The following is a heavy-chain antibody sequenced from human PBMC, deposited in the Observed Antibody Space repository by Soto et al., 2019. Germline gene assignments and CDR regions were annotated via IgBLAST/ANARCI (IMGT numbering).Heavy chain of an antibody. CDR2: ISAYNGNT. D-gene: IGHD3-22*01. V-gene: IGHV1-18*01. Sequence: GASVKVSCKASGYTFTSYGISWVRQAPGQGLEWMGWISAYNGNTNYAQKLQGRVTMTTDTSTSTAYMELRSLRSDDTAVYYCARDSRNVGVPYDSSDCDAFDIWGQGTMVTVSS. J-gene: IGHJ3*02. CDR1: GYTFTSYG. CDR3: ARDSRNVGVPYDSSDCDAFDI.